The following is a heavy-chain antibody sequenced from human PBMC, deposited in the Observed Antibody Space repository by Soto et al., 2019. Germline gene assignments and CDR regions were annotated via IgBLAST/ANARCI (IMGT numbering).Heavy chain of an antibody. D-gene: IGHD3-9*01. CDR2: ISYDGSNK. CDR3: ARVTGEGTAEAVFDY. CDR1: GFTFSSYG. J-gene: IGHJ4*02. Sequence: GGSLRLSCAASGFTFSSYGMHWVRQAPGKGLEWVAVISYDGSNKYYADSVKGRFTTSRDNSRNTLYLEMNSLRAEDTAVYYCARVTGEGTAEAVFDYCGQGTLVTVSS. V-gene: IGHV3-30*03.